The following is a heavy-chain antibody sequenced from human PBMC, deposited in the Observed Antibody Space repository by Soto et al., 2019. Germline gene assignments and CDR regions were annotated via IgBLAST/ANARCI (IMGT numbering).Heavy chain of an antibody. CDR1: GFTFSSYW. Sequence: EVQLVESGGGLVQPGGSLRLSCAASGFTFSSYWMSWVRQAPGKGLEWVANIKQDGSEKYYVDSVKGRFTISRDNAKNSLYLQMNSLRAEDTAVYYCARDEYCYDSSGYYYWGQGTLVTVSS. V-gene: IGHV3-7*03. CDR2: IKQDGSEK. CDR3: ARDEYCYDSSGYYY. J-gene: IGHJ4*02. D-gene: IGHD3-22*01.